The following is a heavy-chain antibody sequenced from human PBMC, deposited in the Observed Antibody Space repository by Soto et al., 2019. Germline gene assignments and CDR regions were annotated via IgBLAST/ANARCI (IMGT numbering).Heavy chain of an antibody. J-gene: IGHJ3*02. Sequence: QVQLVQSGAEVKKPGSSVKVSCKASGGTFSSYAISWVRQAPGQGLEWMGGIITIFGTANYAEKFQGRVTITADDATSTAYLELSSLRTEDAAVEYCAVGWSLDTDLGSDAFDIWGQGTMVTVSS. CDR1: GGTFSSYA. V-gene: IGHV1-69*12. D-gene: IGHD5-18*01. CDR3: AVGWSLDTDLGSDAFDI. CDR2: IITIFGTA.